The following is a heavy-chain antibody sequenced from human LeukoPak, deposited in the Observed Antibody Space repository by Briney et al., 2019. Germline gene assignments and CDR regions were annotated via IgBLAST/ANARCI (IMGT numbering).Heavy chain of an antibody. Sequence: GGSLRLSCAASGFTVSSNYMSWVRQTPGKGLEWVSVIYSGGSTYYADSVKGRFTISRDNSKNTLYLQMNSLRAEDTAVYYCAREGVVVSAAVDYWGQGTLVTVSS. CDR2: IYSGGST. D-gene: IGHD2-2*01. J-gene: IGHJ4*02. CDR3: AREGVVVSAAVDY. CDR1: GFTVSSNY. V-gene: IGHV3-66*01.